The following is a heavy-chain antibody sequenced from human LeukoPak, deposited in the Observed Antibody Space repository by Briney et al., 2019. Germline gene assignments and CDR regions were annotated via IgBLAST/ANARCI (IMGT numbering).Heavy chain of an antibody. D-gene: IGHD2-15*01. Sequence: ASVTVSFTTSGYTFTAYFIHWVRQAPGQGLEWMGWIDTNSGATNYAQKFQGRVTITRDTSIGTTYMELTNLISDDPAIYYCASEAPCSADRCSVQRFASWGQGTLVTVSS. CDR3: ASEAPCSADRCSVQRFAS. J-gene: IGHJ4*02. V-gene: IGHV1-2*02. CDR2: IDTNSGAT. CDR1: GYTFTAYF.